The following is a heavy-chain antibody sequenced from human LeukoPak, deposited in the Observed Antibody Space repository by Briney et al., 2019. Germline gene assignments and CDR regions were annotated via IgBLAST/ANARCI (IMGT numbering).Heavy chain of an antibody. CDR3: ARVGVWVAAAGDAFDI. CDR1: GFTFSSYS. J-gene: IGHJ3*02. D-gene: IGHD6-13*01. V-gene: IGHV3-48*04. CDR2: ISSSSSTI. Sequence: PGGSLRLSCAASGFTFSSYSMNWVRQAPGKGLEWVSYISSSSSTIYYADSVKGRFTISRDNAKNSLYLQMNSLRAEDTAVYYCARVGVWVAAAGDAFDIWGQGTMVTVSS.